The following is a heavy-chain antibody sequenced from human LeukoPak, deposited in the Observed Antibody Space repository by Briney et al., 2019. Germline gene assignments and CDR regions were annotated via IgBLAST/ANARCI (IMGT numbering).Heavy chain of an antibody. J-gene: IGHJ6*03. Sequence: SETLSLTCTVSGASISSSTDYWGWIRQPPGKGLEWIANIYYSGSTYYNPSLKSRVTISVDTSKNQFSLKLSSVTAADTAVYYCARNYGDYVDDYAYYMDGGGKGTTVTVSS. CDR2: IYYSGST. V-gene: IGHV4-39*07. D-gene: IGHD4-17*01. CDR3: ARNYGDYVDDYAYYMDG. CDR1: GASISSSTDY.